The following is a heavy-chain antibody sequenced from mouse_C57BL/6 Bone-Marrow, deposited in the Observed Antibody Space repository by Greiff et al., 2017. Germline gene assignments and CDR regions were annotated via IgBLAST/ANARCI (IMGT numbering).Heavy chain of an antibody. J-gene: IGHJ2*01. CDR1: GYTFTSYG. D-gene: IGHD2-2*01. V-gene: IGHV1-81*01. CDR3: ASRDISYGYDAFDY. Sequence: QVQLQQSGAELARPGASVKLSCKASGYTFTSYGISWVKQRTGQGLEWIGEIYPRSGNTYYNEKFKGKATLTADKSSSTAYMELRSLTSEDSAAYFCASRDISYGYDAFDYWGQGTTLTVSS. CDR2: IYPRSGNT.